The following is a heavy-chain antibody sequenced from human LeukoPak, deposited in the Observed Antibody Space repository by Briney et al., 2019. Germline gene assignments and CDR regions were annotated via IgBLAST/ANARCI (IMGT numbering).Heavy chain of an antibody. CDR1: GYTFTGYY. CDR3: ARGELVGLGATSAGWIDP. V-gene: IGHV1-2*06. Sequence: ASVKVSCKASGYTFTGYYMHWVRQAPGQGLEWMGRINPNSGGTNSAQKFQGRVTMTRDTSISTAYMELSRLTSDDTAVYYCARGELVGLGATSAGWIDPWSQGTLVTVSS. CDR2: INPNSGGT. J-gene: IGHJ5*02. D-gene: IGHD1-26*01.